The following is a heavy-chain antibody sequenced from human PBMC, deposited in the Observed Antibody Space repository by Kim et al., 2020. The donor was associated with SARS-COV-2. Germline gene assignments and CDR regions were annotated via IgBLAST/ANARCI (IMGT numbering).Heavy chain of an antibody. Sequence: SETLSLTCTVSGGSISSYYWSWIRQPAGKGLEWIGRIYTSGSTNYNPSLKSRVTMSVDTSKNQFSLKLSSVTAADTAVYYCARDRTWEQWLEGNYGMDVWGQGTTVTVSS. CDR1: GGSISSYY. CDR2: IYTSGST. CDR3: ARDRTWEQWLEGNYGMDV. D-gene: IGHD6-19*01. V-gene: IGHV4-4*07. J-gene: IGHJ6*02.